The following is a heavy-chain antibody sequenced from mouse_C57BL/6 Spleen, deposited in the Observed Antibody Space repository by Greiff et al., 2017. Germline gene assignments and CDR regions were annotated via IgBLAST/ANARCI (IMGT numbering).Heavy chain of an antibody. V-gene: IGHV1-64*01. CDR2: IHPNSGST. Sequence: QVQLQQPGAELVKPGASVKLSCKASGYTFTSYWMHWVKQRPGQGLEWIGMIHPNSGSTNYNEKFKSKATLTVDKSSSTAYMQLSSLTSEDSAVYYCARAGKNDGSFAYWGQGTLVTVSA. J-gene: IGHJ3*01. D-gene: IGHD2-3*01. CDR1: GYTFTSYW. CDR3: ARAGKNDGSFAY.